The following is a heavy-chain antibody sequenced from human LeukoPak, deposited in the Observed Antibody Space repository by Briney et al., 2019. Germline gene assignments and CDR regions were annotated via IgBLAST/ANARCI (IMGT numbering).Heavy chain of an antibody. CDR1: GYTFTNYD. J-gene: IGHJ6*03. V-gene: IGHV1-8*03. CDR3: ARGPYCRSTSCPYYLDV. CDR2: MNPDSGNT. Sequence: ASVKVSCKASGYTFTNYDINWVRQATGQGLERMGWMNPDSGNTGYAQKFQGRVTITKNTSISTAYMELSSLSSEVTALYYCARGPYCRSTSCPYYLDVWGKGTTVTVSS. D-gene: IGHD2-2*01.